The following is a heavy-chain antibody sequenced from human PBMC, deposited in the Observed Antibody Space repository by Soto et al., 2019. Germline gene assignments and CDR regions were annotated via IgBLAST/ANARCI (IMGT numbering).Heavy chain of an antibody. Sequence: QVQLVESGGGVVQPGRSLRLSCAASGFTFSSYGMHWVRQAPGKGLEWVAVISYDGSNKYYADSVKGRFTISRDNSKNTLYLQMNSMRSEDTAVYYCAKDLWGLPTPRIHYYYGMDVWGQGTTVTVSS. J-gene: IGHJ6*02. V-gene: IGHV3-30*18. CDR1: GFTFSSYG. D-gene: IGHD3-10*01. CDR2: ISYDGSNK. CDR3: AKDLWGLPTPRIHYYYGMDV.